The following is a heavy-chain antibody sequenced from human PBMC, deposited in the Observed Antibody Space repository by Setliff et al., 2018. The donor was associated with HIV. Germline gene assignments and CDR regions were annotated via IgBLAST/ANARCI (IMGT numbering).Heavy chain of an antibody. D-gene: IGHD3-10*01. Sequence: SETLSLTCTVSGGSASTGNYYWNWIRLPPGKGLEWIGYIFYSGSTNYNPSLKSRVTISVDTSKNQFSLRLNSVTAADTAIYYCTRRGADSYYPRPLDVWGKGTTVTVSS. CDR1: GGSASTGNYY. CDR3: TRRGADSYYPRPLDV. V-gene: IGHV4-61*01. J-gene: IGHJ6*04. CDR2: IFYSGST.